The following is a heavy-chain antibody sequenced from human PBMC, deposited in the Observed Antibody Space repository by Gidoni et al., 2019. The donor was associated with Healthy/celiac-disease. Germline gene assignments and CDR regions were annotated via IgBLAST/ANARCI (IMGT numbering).Heavy chain of an antibody. CDR3: TTEEGQWLGSYYYYGMDV. CDR1: GLPFSNAW. V-gene: IGHV3-15*07. Sequence: EVQLVESGGGLVKPGGSLRLSCAASGLPFSNAWLNWVRQDPGKGLEWVGRIKSKTDGETTDDAAPVKGRFTISRDDSKNTLYLQMNSLKTEDTAVYYCTTEEGQWLGSYYYYGMDVWGQGTTVTVSS. J-gene: IGHJ6*02. CDR2: IKSKTDGETT. D-gene: IGHD6-19*01.